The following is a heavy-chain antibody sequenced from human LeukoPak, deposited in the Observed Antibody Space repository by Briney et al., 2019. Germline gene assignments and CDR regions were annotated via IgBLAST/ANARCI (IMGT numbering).Heavy chain of an antibody. D-gene: IGHD6-25*01. CDR3: ARVRAACYYGMDV. V-gene: IGHV3-48*01. Sequence: GGSLRLSCAASGFTFSSYSMNWVRQAPGKGLEWVSYISSSSSTIYYADSVKGRFTISRDNAMNSLYLQMNSLRAEDTAVYYCARVRAACYYGMDVWGQGTTVTVSS. CDR1: GFTFSSYS. CDR2: ISSSSSTI. J-gene: IGHJ6*02.